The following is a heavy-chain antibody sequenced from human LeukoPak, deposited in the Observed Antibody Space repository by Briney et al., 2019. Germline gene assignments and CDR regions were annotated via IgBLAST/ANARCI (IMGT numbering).Heavy chain of an antibody. CDR1: GGSISSGDYY. CDR3: ARAGAAAFAILNWFDP. CDR2: IYYSGST. Sequence: SQTLSLTCTVSGGSISSGDYYWSWIRQPPGKGLEWIGYIYYSGSTYYNPSLKSRVTISVDTSKNQFSLKLSSVTAADTAVYYCARAGAAAFAILNWFDPWGQGTLVTVSS. V-gene: IGHV4-30-4*01. D-gene: IGHD6-13*01. J-gene: IGHJ5*02.